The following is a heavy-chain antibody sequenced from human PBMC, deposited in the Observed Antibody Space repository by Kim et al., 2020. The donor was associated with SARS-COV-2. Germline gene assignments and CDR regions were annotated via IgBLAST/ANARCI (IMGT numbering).Heavy chain of an antibody. Sequence: SETLSLTCTVSGGSISSGGYYWSWIRQHPGKGLEWIGYIYYSGSTYYNPSLKSRVTISVDTSKNQFSLKLSSVTAADTAVYYCARGGEGYYEALGWFDPWGQGTLVTVSS. J-gene: IGHJ5*02. D-gene: IGHD3-22*01. CDR2: IYYSGST. V-gene: IGHV4-31*03. CDR3: ARGGEGYYEALGWFDP. CDR1: GGSISSGGYY.